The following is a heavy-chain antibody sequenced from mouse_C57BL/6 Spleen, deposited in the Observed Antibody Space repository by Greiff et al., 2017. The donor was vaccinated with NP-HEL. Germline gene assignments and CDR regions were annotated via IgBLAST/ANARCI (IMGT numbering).Heavy chain of an antibody. J-gene: IGHJ3*01. Sequence: VTLKESVAELVRPGASVKLSCTASGFNIKNTYMHWVKQRPEQGLEWIGRIDPANGNTKYAPKFQGKATITADTSSNTAYLQLSSLTSEDTAIYYCARGATVVATEGPFAYWGQGTLVTVSA. D-gene: IGHD1-1*01. CDR3: ARGATVVATEGPFAY. CDR2: IDPANGNT. V-gene: IGHV14-3*01. CDR1: GFNIKNTY.